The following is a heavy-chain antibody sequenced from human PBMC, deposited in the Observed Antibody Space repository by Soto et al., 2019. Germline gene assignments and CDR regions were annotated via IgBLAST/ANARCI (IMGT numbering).Heavy chain of an antibody. V-gene: IGHV4-34*01. CDR1: GGSFSGYY. J-gene: IGHJ4*02. D-gene: IGHD2-15*01. Sequence: SETLSLTCAVYGGSFSGYYWSWIRQPPGKGLEWIGEINHSGSTNYNPSLKSRVTISVNTSKNQFSLKLSSVTAADTAVYYCARVWVVAATLLPVTYYFDYWGQGTLVTVSS. CDR2: INHSGST. CDR3: ARVWVVAATLLPVTYYFDY.